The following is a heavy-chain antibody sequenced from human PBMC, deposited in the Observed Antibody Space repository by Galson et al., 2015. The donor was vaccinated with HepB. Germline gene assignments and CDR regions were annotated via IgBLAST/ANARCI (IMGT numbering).Heavy chain of an antibody. Sequence: SLRLSCAASGFTFSNYWMSWVRQAPRKGLEWVANIKKDGSEKYYVDSVKGRFTISRDNAKNSLYLQMSSLRAEDTAVYYCAGCAPDYGDTADSWGQGILVTASS. D-gene: IGHD4-17*01. CDR1: GFTFSNYW. CDR2: IKKDGSEK. J-gene: IGHJ4*02. CDR3: AGCAPDYGDTADS. V-gene: IGHV3-7*03.